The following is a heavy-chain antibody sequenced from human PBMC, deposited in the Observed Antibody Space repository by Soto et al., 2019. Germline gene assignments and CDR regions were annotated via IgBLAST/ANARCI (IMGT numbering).Heavy chain of an antibody. CDR2: IGGGGST. J-gene: IGHJ4*02. D-gene: IGHD5-18*01. Sequence: EVQLLESGGDLVRPGGSLRLSCAASGFTLNTYPMSWVRLAPGKGLGWVSTIGGGGSTFYADSVKGRFTISRDNSKNTLYLQMNSLRAEDTAVYDCARASLGYSWGEFDYWGQGALVTVSS. V-gene: IGHV3-23*01. CDR1: GFTLNTYP. CDR3: ARASLGYSWGEFDY.